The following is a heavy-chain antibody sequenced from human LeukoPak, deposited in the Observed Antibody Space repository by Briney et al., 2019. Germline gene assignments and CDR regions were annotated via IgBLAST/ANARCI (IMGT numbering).Heavy chain of an antibody. D-gene: IGHD3-22*01. CDR2: IIPIFATA. J-gene: IGHJ5*02. CDR1: GGTFSSYA. CDR3: AIRSYYNSSGYYAP. Sequence: GASVKVSCKASGGTFSSYAISWVRQAPGQGLEWMGGIIPIFATANYAQKFQGRVTITTDESTSTAYMELSSLRSEDTAVYYCAIRSYYNSSGYYAPGSQGTLVTVSA. V-gene: IGHV1-69*05.